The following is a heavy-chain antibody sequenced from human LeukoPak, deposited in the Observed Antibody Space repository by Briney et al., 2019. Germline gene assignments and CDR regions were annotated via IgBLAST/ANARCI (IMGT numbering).Heavy chain of an antibody. J-gene: IGHJ4*02. V-gene: IGHV3-30*18. CDR1: GFTFSSYG. D-gene: IGHD5-18*01. CDR2: ISYDGSNK. Sequence: GGSLRLSCAASGFTFSSYGMHWVRQAPGKGLEWVAVISYDGSNKYYADSVKGRFTISRDNSKNTLYLQMNSLRAEDTAVYYCAKTLVDTPQYYFDYWGQGTLVTVSS. CDR3: AKTLVDTPQYYFDY.